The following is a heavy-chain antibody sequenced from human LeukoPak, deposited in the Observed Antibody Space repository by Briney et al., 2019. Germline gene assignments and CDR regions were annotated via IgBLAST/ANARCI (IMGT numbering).Heavy chain of an antibody. J-gene: IGHJ4*02. V-gene: IGHV4-39*07. CDR2: IYYSGTS. CDR3: ARAVMVAVAGGRFDY. CDR1: SGSISNGGYY. D-gene: IGHD6-19*01. Sequence: SETLSLTCTVSSGSISNGGYYWVWIRQPPGKGLEWIGSIYYSGTSYYNPSLTSRVTIPVDTSKNQFSLKLSSVTAADTAVYYCARAVMVAVAGGRFDYWGQGTLVTVSS.